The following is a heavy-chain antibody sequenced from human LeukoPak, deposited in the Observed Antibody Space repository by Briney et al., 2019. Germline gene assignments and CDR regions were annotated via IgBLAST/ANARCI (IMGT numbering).Heavy chain of an antibody. D-gene: IGHD4-17*01. V-gene: IGHV3-21*01. Sequence: GRSLRLSCAASGFTFSSYSMNWVRQAPGKGLEWVSSISSSSTYIYYADSVKGRFTISRDNAKNSLYLQMNSLRAEDTAVYYCARDRATVIGDYYGMDVWGQGTTVTVSS. J-gene: IGHJ6*02. CDR2: ISSSSTYI. CDR3: ARDRATVIGDYYGMDV. CDR1: GFTFSSYS.